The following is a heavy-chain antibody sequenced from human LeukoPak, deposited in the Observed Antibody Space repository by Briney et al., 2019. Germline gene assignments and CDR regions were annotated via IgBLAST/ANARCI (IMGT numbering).Heavy chain of an antibody. V-gene: IGHV3-11*01. D-gene: IGHD3-22*01. CDR3: ARVMTYYYDSSGYSDY. CDR2: ISSSGSTI. Sequence: PGGSLRLSCAASGFTFSDYYMSWIRQAPGKGLEWVSYISSSGSTIYYADSVKGRFTISRDNAKNSLYLQMNSLRAEDTAVYYCARVMTYYYDSSGYSDYWGQGTLVTVPS. CDR1: GFTFSDYY. J-gene: IGHJ4*02.